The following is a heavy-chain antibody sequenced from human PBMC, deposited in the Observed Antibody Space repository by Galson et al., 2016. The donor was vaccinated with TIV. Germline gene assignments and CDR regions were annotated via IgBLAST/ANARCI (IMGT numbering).Heavy chain of an antibody. D-gene: IGHD4-17*01. J-gene: IGHJ6*02. Sequence: QSGAEVKKPGESLKISCKGSGYTFTNYWIVWVRQMPGKGLEWMGIIYPGDSETTYSPSFQGQVTISADKSISTAYLQWSRLKASDTAMYYCARHNGDYVPQGSYPYCFVSDVWGQGTAVTVSS. CDR1: GYTFTNYW. V-gene: IGHV5-51*01. CDR2: IYPGDSET. CDR3: ARHNGDYVPQGSYPYCFVSDV.